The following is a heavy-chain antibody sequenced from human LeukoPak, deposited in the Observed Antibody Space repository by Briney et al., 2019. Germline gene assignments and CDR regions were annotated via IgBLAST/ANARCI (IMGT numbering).Heavy chain of an antibody. Sequence: ASVKVSCKASGGTFSSYAISWVRQAPGQGLEWMGGFDPEDGETIYAQKFQGRVTMTEDTSTDTAYMELSSLRSEDTAVYYCASLYSSSWNDYWGQGTLVTVSS. CDR3: ASLYSSSWNDY. V-gene: IGHV1-24*01. J-gene: IGHJ4*02. CDR2: FDPEDGET. CDR1: GGTFSSYA. D-gene: IGHD6-13*01.